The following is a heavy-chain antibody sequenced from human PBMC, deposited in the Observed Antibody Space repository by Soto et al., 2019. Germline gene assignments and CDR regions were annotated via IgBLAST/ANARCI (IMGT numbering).Heavy chain of an antibody. CDR3: ARYMSHLNSYYYGSGGGLDAFDI. CDR2: IYYSGST. Sequence: QVQLQESGPGLVKPSQTLSLTCTVSGGSISSGDYYWSWIRQPPGKGLEWIGYIYYSGSTYYNPSLKSRVTISVDTSKNQCSLKLSSVTAADTAVYYCARYMSHLNSYYYGSGGGLDAFDIWGQGTMVTVSS. CDR1: GGSISSGDYY. J-gene: IGHJ3*02. V-gene: IGHV4-30-4*01. D-gene: IGHD3-10*01.